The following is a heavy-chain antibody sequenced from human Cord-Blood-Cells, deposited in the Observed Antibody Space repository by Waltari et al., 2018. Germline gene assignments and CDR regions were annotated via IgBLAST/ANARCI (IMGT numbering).Heavy chain of an antibody. CDR3: ARDYRRGGVRWFDP. CDR2: IYHSGST. Sequence: QVQLQESGPGLVKPSETLSLTCAVSGYSLSSGYYWGWIRQPPGKGLEWIGSIYHSGSTYYNPSLKSRVTISVDTSKNQFSLKLSSVTAADTAVYYCARDYRRGGVRWFDPWGQGTLVTVSS. CDR1: GYSLSSGYY. J-gene: IGHJ5*02. D-gene: IGHD3-16*01. V-gene: IGHV4-38-2*02.